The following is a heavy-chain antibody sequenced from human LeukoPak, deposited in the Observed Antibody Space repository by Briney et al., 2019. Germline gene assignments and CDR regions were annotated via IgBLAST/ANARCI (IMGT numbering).Heavy chain of an antibody. CDR1: GFIFSNHW. CDR2: IHQNGSDK. V-gene: IGHV3-7*01. CDR3: ARWATSFDL. Sequence: GGSLRLSCAASGFIFSNHWMGWVRQAPGKGLEWVANIHQNGSDKYYVDSVTGRFTISRDNAQSSLYLQMNNLRAEDTAVYYCARWATSFDLWGQGALVTVSS. J-gene: IGHJ4*02.